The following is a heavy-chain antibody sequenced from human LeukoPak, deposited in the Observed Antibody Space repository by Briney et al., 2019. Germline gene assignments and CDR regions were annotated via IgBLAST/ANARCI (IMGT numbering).Heavy chain of an antibody. CDR1: GDTFSSYA. CDR3: ARRRDLYSGSYYPFDY. J-gene: IGHJ4*02. Sequence: ASVKVSCKASGDTFSSYAISWVRQMPGKGLKWMGIIYPGDSDARYSPSFQGQVTISADKSISTAYLQWSSLKASDTAMYYCARRRDLYSGSYYPFDYWGQGTLVTVSS. D-gene: IGHD1-26*01. V-gene: IGHV5-51*01. CDR2: IYPGDSDA.